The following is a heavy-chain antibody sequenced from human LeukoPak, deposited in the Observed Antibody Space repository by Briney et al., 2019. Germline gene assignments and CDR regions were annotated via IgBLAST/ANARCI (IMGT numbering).Heavy chain of an antibody. J-gene: IGHJ4*02. CDR3: APYYYGSGTSLGY. CDR2: IKEDGSEK. V-gene: IGHV3-7*01. Sequence: PGGSLRLSCAASGFTFSIYWMSWVRQAPGKGLEWVANIKEDGSEKYYVDSVKGRFTVSRDNAKNSLYLQINSLTAEDTAVYYCAPYYYGSGTSLGYWGQGTLVTVSS. D-gene: IGHD3-10*01. CDR1: GFTFSIYW.